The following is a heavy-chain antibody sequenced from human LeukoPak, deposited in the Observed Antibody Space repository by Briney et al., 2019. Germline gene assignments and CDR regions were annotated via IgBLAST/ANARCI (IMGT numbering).Heavy chain of an antibody. CDR2: IWYDGSNK. V-gene: IGHV3-33*06. Sequence: GGSLRLSCAASGFTFSSYGMHWVRQAPGKGLEWVAVIWYDGSNKYYADSVKGRFTISRDNSKNTLYLQMNSLRAEDTAVYYCAKEGGRPYGMDVWGQGTTVTVSS. J-gene: IGHJ6*02. CDR3: AKEGGRPYGMDV. CDR1: GFTFSSYG. D-gene: IGHD3-16*01.